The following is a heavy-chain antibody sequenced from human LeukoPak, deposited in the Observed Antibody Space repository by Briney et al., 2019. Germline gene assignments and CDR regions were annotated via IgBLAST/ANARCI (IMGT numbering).Heavy chain of an antibody. J-gene: IGHJ5*02. CDR1: GFTFSSYA. D-gene: IGHD1-7*01. CDR2: ISDSGCST. CDR3: GNDLAGTYFWLNWFDP. Sequence: GGSLTLSCAASGFTFSSYAMSWVRQAPGKGLEWVSAISDSGCSTYYADSVKDRFTNARDNSMNSLYLEMNSLKAEDKAVYYCGNDLAGTYFWLNWFDPWGQGTLVTVSS. V-gene: IGHV3-23*01.